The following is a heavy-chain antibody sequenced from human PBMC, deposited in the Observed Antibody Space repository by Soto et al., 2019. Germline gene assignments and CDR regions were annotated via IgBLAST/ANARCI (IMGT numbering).Heavy chain of an antibody. D-gene: IGHD4-17*01. J-gene: IGHJ4*02. CDR1: GFSFSNYA. CDR3: AKESMPEHYGDTLFDY. CDR2: FSAGGRA. Sequence: EVQLLESGGGLVQPGGSLRLSCEASGFSFSNYALSWVRQSPGKGLEWVSTFSAGGRAYCADSVKGRFTIAKDTSKNTLHLQASSLRAEDTAVYYCAKESMPEHYGDTLFDYWGQGTRVTVSS. V-gene: IGHV3-23*01.